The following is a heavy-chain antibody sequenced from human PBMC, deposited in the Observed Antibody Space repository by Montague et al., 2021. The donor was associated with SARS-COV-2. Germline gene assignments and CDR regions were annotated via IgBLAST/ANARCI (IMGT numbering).Heavy chain of an antibody. CDR3: ARDRGIAAAGIFDP. CDR1: GFTFSNYY. J-gene: IGHJ5*02. D-gene: IGHD6-13*01. Sequence: SLRLSCAASGFTFSNYYMAWVRQAPGKGLEWVSSISDTGTPISYADSVKGRFTISRDKCNNSLYLLLNSLRAEDTAVYYCARDRGIAAAGIFDPWGQGTPVTVSS. CDR2: ISDTGTPI. V-gene: IGHV3-11*01.